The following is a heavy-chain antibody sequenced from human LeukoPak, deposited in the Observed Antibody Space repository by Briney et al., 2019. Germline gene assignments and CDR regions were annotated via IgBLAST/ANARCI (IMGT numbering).Heavy chain of an antibody. V-gene: IGHV3-74*01. D-gene: IGHD2-15*01. CDR2: INSDGGST. J-gene: IGHJ4*02. CDR1: GFTFSSYW. Sequence: PGGSLRLSCTASGFTFSSYWMHWVRQAPGKGLVWVSRINSDGGSTSYADSVKGRFTISRDNAKNTLYLQMNSLRAEDTAVYYCAHASGYFDYWGQGTLVTVSP. CDR3: AHASGYFDY.